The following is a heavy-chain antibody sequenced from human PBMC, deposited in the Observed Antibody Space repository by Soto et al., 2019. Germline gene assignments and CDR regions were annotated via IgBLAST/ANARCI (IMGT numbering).Heavy chain of an antibody. CDR2: IYHSGST. Sequence: TLSLTCAVSGGSISSGGYSWCLIRQSPGKGLEWIGYIYHSGSTYYNPSLKGRVTLSVDRSKNQFSLKLSSVTAADTAVYYCVIGGIQLWPGPFDYWGQGTLVPVS. CDR3: VIGGIQLWPGPFDY. D-gene: IGHD5-18*01. CDR1: GGSISSGGYS. V-gene: IGHV4-30-2*06. J-gene: IGHJ4*02.